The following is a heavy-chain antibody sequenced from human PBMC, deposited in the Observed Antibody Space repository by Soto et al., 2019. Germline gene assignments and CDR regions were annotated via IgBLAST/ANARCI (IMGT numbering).Heavy chain of an antibody. V-gene: IGHV3-53*01. D-gene: IGHD6-13*01. CDR2: IYSGGST. Sequence: EVQLVESGGGLIQPGGSLGLSCAASGFTVSSNYMSWVRQAPGKGLEWVSVIYSGGSTYYADSVKGRFTISRDNSKNTLYLQMNSLRAEDTAVYYCARGDAAGDYYYGMDVWGQGTTVTVSS. J-gene: IGHJ6*02. CDR3: ARGDAAGDYYYGMDV. CDR1: GFTVSSNY.